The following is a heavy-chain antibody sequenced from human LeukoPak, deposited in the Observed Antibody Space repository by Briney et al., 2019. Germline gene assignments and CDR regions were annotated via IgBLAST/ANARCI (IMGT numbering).Heavy chain of an antibody. V-gene: IGHV3-48*03. CDR1: GFTFSSYE. CDR3: ASSSLLDYDSNGYYPGDFDY. D-gene: IGHD3-22*01. J-gene: IGHJ4*02. Sequence: GGSLRLSCAASGFTFSSYEMNWVRQAPGKGLEWVSYISSSGSTIYYADSVKGRFTISRDNAKNSLYLQMNSLRAEDTAVYYCASSSLLDYDSNGYYPGDFDYWGQGTLVTVSS. CDR2: ISSSGSTI.